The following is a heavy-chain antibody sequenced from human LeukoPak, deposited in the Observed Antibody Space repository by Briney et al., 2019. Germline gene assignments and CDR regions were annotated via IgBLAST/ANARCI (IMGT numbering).Heavy chain of an antibody. J-gene: IGHJ3*02. CDR3: ARSGTDVDGGAFDI. CDR2: IKQDGSEA. D-gene: IGHD3-10*01. CDR1: GFTFTTYY. Sequence: GGSLRLSCAASGFTFTTYYMSWVRQAPGKGLEWVANIKQDGSEAYYVDSVKGRFTISRDNAKNSLYLQMSSLRAEDTAVYYCARSGTDVDGGAFDIWGQGTMVTVSS. V-gene: IGHV3-7*02.